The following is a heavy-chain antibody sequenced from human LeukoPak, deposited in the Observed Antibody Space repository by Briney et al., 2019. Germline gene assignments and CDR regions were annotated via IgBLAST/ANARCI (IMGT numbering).Heavy chain of an antibody. V-gene: IGHV4-61*02. D-gene: IGHD3-22*01. Sequence: SQTLSLTCTVSGGSISGGSYYWSWIRQPAGKGLEWIGRIYTSGSTNYNPSLKSRVTISVDTSKNQFSLKLSSVTAADTAVYYCARGKDYYDSSGYSPSYDYWGQGTLVTVSS. CDR2: IYTSGST. CDR3: ARGKDYYDSSGYSPSYDY. CDR1: GGSISGGSYY. J-gene: IGHJ4*02.